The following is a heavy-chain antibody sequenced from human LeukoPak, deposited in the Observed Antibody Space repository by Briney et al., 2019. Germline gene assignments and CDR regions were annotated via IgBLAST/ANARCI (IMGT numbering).Heavy chain of an antibody. V-gene: IGHV1-18*01. CDR3: TSGQYFDY. CDR2: SSAYNGGT. CDR1: GYTVTIYG. J-gene: IGHJ4*02. Sequence: ASVKVSCKASGYTVTIYGISWVRQAPGQGLEWMGCSSAYNGGTNYAQKFQGRVTMTTDTSTSTAYMELRSLRSDDTAVYYCTSGQYFDYWGQGTLVTVSS.